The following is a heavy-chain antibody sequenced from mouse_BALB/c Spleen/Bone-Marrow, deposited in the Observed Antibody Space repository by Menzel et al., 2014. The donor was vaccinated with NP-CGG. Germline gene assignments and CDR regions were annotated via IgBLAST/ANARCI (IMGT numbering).Heavy chain of an antibody. J-gene: IGHJ2*01. CDR3: ARYKGYYDHDGDYFDY. Sequence: EVKLMESGPSLVKPSQTLSLTCSVTGDSITSGCWNWVRKFPGNKLEYMGYISYSGSTYYNPSLKSRISITRDTSKNQYYLQMNSVTTEDTATYYCARYKGYYDHDGDYFDYWGQGTTLTVSS. D-gene: IGHD2-4*01. CDR2: ISYSGST. CDR1: GDSITSGC. V-gene: IGHV3-8*02.